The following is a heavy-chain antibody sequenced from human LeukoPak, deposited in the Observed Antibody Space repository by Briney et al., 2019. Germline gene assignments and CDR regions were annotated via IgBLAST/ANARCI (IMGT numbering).Heavy chain of an antibody. CDR3: ARGDYGDYYFDY. Sequence: GGSLRLSCAAPGFTFSSYDMHWVRQPTGRGLEWVSAIGTAGDTYYPGSVKGRFTISRDNAKHSLYLQINSLRADDTAVYYCARGDYGDYYFDYWGQGTLVTVSS. D-gene: IGHD4-17*01. V-gene: IGHV3-13*01. CDR1: GFTFSSYD. CDR2: IGTAGDT. J-gene: IGHJ4*02.